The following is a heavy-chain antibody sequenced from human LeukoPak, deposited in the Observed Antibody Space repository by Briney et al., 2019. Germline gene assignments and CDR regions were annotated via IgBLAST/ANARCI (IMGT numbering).Heavy chain of an antibody. V-gene: IGHV4-34*01. Sequence: SETLSLTCAVYGGSFSVYYWGWIRQPPGKGLEWIGEINHSGSTNYNPSLKSRVTISVDTSKNQFSLKLSSVTAADTAVYYCARAYDFWSGYSYFDYWGQGTLVTVSS. D-gene: IGHD3-3*01. J-gene: IGHJ4*02. CDR3: ARAYDFWSGYSYFDY. CDR1: GGSFSVYY. CDR2: INHSGST.